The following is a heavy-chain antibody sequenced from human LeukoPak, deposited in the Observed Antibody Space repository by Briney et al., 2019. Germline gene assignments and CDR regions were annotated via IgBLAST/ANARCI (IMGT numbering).Heavy chain of an antibody. CDR1: GGTFSSYA. V-gene: IGHV1-69*13. J-gene: IGHJ4*02. CDR3: ARDLEAGTGTDY. CDR2: IIPIFGTA. Sequence: ASVKVSCKASGGTFSSYAISWVRQAPGQGLEWMGGIIPIFGTANYAQKFQGRVTITADESTSTAYMELSSLRSEDTAVYYCARDLEAGTGTDYWGQGTLVTVSS. D-gene: IGHD6-13*01.